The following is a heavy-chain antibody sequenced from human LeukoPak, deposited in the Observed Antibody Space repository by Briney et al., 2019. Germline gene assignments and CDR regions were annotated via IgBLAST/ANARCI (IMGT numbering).Heavy chain of an antibody. Sequence: AGGSLRLSCPASGFTFDDYGMSWVRQAPGKGLEWVSGINWNGGSTGYADSVKGRFTISRDNAKNSLYLQMNSLRAEDTALYYCARDPLAYCGGDCYSDYWGQGTLVTVSS. V-gene: IGHV3-20*04. CDR3: ARDPLAYCGGDCYSDY. D-gene: IGHD2-21*02. CDR1: GFTFDDYG. CDR2: INWNGGST. J-gene: IGHJ4*02.